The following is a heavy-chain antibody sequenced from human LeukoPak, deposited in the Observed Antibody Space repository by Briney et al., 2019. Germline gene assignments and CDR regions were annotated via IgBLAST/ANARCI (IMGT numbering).Heavy chain of an antibody. CDR3: ARDAGDPLTGYYTDWFDP. J-gene: IGHJ5*02. V-gene: IGHV4-59*12. Sequence: SETLSLTCTVSGGSISSYYWSWIRQPPGKGLEWIGYIYYSGSTNYNPSLKSRVTISVDTSKNQFSLKLSSVTAADTAVYYCARDAGDPLTGYYTDWFDPWGQGTLVTVSS. CDR1: GGSISSYY. D-gene: IGHD3-9*01. CDR2: IYYSGST.